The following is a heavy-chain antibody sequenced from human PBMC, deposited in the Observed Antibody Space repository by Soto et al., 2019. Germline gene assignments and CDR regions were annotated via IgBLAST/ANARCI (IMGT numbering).Heavy chain of an antibody. D-gene: IGHD3-22*01. CDR1: GFTFSSYS. CDR2: ISSSSSYI. Sequence: GGSLRLSCAASGFTFSSYSMNWVRQAPGKGLEWVSSISSSSSYIYYADSVKGRFTISRDNAKNSLYLQMNSLRAEDTAVYYCARDDSAGVVVLDYWGQGTLVTVSS. J-gene: IGHJ4*02. CDR3: ARDDSAGVVVLDY. V-gene: IGHV3-21*01.